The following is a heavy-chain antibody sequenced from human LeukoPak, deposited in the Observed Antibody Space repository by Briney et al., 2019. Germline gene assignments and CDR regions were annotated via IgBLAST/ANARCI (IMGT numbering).Heavy chain of an antibody. V-gene: IGHV3-13*01. CDR2: IGTAGDT. J-gene: IGHJ3*02. Sequence: GGSLRLSCAASGFTFSSYDMHWVRQATGKGLEWVSAIGTAGDTYYPGSVKGRFTISGENAKNSLYLQMNSLRAGDTAVYYCARGCSSTSCWDAFDIWGQGTMVTVSS. CDR1: GFTFSSYD. D-gene: IGHD2-2*01. CDR3: ARGCSSTSCWDAFDI.